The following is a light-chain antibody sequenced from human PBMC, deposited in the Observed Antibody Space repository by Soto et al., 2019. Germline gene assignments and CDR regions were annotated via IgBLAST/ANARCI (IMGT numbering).Light chain of an antibody. J-gene: IGKJ1*01. CDR3: QEYNHWPRT. Sequence: EIVMTQSPATLSVSPGERATLSCRVSQSISNKLVWYQQKLGQSPRLLIYGASTRATGIPARFSGSGSGTNFTLTISSREPENFAVYFCQEYNHWPRTFGQGTKVDSK. V-gene: IGKV3-15*01. CDR2: GAS. CDR1: QSISNK.